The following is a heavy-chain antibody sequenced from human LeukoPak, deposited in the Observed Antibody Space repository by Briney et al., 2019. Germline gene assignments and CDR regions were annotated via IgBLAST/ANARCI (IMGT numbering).Heavy chain of an antibody. V-gene: IGHV3-48*01. CDR1: GFTLSSYG. D-gene: IGHD4/OR15-4a*01. J-gene: IGHJ4*02. Sequence: GGSLRLSCAASGFTLSSYGMNWVRQAPGKGLEWVSYISSSGSTIYYADSVKGRFTISRDNSKNTLYLQMNSLRAEDTAVYYCARRAGAYSHPYDYWGQGTLVTVSS. CDR2: ISSSGSTI. CDR3: ARRAGAYSHPYDY.